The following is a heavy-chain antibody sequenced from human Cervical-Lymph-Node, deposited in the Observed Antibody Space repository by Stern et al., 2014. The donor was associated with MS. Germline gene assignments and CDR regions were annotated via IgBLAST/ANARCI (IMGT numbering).Heavy chain of an antibody. CDR2: MNPYSGNA. V-gene: IGHV1-8*01. CDR1: GYTFTSYD. Sequence: QMQLVQSGAEVKKPGASVKVSCKASGYTFTSYDINWVRQATGQGLEWMGWMNPYSGNAVYAQKYQGRVTMTRDTSTSTAYMELTSRRSEDTAVFYCARGRELLSLDYWGQGTLVTVSS. D-gene: IGHD1-26*01. CDR3: ARGRELLSLDY. J-gene: IGHJ4*02.